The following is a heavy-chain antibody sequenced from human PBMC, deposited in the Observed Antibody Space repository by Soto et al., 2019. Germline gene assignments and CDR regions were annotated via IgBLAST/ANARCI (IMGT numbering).Heavy chain of an antibody. CDR3: TKAVWIFTSPPDH. CDR1: GFTFNNYA. V-gene: IGHV3-23*01. J-gene: IGHJ4*01. D-gene: IGHD3-3*01. CDR2: ISGGGGST. Sequence: EVQLLESGGALVQPGGSLRLSCAASGFTFNNYAMNWVRQAPGKGLEWVASISGGGGSTKYADPVKGRFTISRDNPKNTVYLQMNSLTVDDTALYYCTKAVWIFTSPPDHWGHRTLVPVSS.